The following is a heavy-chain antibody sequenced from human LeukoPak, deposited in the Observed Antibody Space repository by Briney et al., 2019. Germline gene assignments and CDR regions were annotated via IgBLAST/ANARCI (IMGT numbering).Heavy chain of an antibody. CDR3: ARVSGYDWESFYDY. Sequence: PSETLSLTCTVSGGSISSYYWSWVRQPPGKGLEWVGYIYYSGSTNYNPSLKSRVTISVDTSKNQFSLKLSSVTAADTAMYYCARVSGYDWESFYDYWGQGSLVTVSS. J-gene: IGHJ4*02. V-gene: IGHV4-59*01. D-gene: IGHD5-12*01. CDR1: GGSISSYY. CDR2: IYYSGST.